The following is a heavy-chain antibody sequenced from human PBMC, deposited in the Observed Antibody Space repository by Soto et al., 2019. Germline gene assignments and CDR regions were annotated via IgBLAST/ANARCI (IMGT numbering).Heavy chain of an antibody. J-gene: IGHJ4*02. CDR3: VSQRNTVPTQAYFAY. Sequence: PSETLSLTCTVSGGSVTNSSYYWGWIRQSPGKGLEWIGSVYYRGRSYSKSSVKSRVTISVDTSKNRFSLSLNSVTASDTAVYFCVSQRNTVPTQAYFAYWGPGARVTVSS. CDR1: GGSVTNSSYY. V-gene: IGHV4-39*01. CDR2: VYYRGRS. D-gene: IGHD2-2*02.